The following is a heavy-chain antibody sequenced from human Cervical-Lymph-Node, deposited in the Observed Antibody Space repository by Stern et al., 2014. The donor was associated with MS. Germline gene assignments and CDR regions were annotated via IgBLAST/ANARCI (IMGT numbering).Heavy chain of an antibody. Sequence: QVTLKESGPTLVKPTQTLTLTCSFSGFSLSTSGVNGGWFRQPPGKALEWLGLFFWDDDKRYRPPLKTRLTITKHASENQVVLTMTNVDPLDTATYYCAHRRVQSDAWPTTFDYWGPGTLVTVSS. V-gene: IGHV2-5*02. CDR2: FFWDDDK. CDR1: GFSLSTSGVN. J-gene: IGHJ4*02. CDR3: AHRRVQSDAWPTTFDY. D-gene: IGHD1-1*01.